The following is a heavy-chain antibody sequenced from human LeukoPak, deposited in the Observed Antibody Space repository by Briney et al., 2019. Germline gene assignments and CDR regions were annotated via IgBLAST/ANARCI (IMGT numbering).Heavy chain of an antibody. V-gene: IGHV1-69*04. CDR2: IIPILGIA. J-gene: IGHJ6*03. CDR3: ARGPLAYYYYYYMDV. CDR1: GGTFSSYA. Sequence: SVKVSCKASGGTFSSYAISWVRQAPGQGLEWMGRIIPILGIANYAQKFQGRVTITADKSTSTAYMELSSLRSEDTAVYYCARGPLAYYYYYYMDVWGKGTTVTVSS.